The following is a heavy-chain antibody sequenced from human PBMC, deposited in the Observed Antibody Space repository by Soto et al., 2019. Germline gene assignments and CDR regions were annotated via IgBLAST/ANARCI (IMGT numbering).Heavy chain of an antibody. CDR1: GGTFSSSA. CDR2: IIPIFGTA. V-gene: IGHV1-69*06. J-gene: IGHJ4*02. D-gene: IGHD4-17*01. Sequence: QVQLVQSGAEVKKPGSSVKVSCKASGGTFSSSAISWVRQAPGQGLEWMGGIIPIFGTANYAQKLQGRVTITADKSTSTAYMELSSLRSEDTVVYYCARERDLRKKYYFDCWGQGTLGTVSA. CDR3: ARERDLRKKYYFDC.